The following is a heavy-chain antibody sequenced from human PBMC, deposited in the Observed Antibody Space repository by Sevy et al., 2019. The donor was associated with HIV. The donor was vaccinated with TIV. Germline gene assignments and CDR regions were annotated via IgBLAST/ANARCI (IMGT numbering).Heavy chain of an antibody. CDR3: AKGIGYSNGWYSWFDS. J-gene: IGHJ5*01. Sequence: GGSLRLSCVASGFTFDDYAMHWVRQAPGKGPEWVSGSSWNSGSIGYAESVKGRFTISRDYAKNSLFLQMNSLRVEDTALYYCAKGIGYSNGWYSWFDSWGQGTLVTVSS. CDR1: GFTFDDYA. V-gene: IGHV3-9*01. D-gene: IGHD6-19*01. CDR2: SSWNSGSI.